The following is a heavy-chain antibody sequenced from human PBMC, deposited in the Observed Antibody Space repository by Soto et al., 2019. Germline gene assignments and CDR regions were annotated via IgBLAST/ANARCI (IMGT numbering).Heavy chain of an antibody. D-gene: IGHD3-22*01. CDR2: INPSGGST. CDR1: GYTFTSYY. J-gene: IGHJ4*02. CDR3: ARGEYYYDSSGYYPFDY. V-gene: IGHV1-46*01. Sequence: QVQLVQSGAEVKKPGASVKVSCKASGYTFTSYYMHWVRQAPGQGLEWMGIINPSGGSTSYAQKFHGRVTMTRDTSTSTVYMELSSLRSEDTAVYYCARGEYYYDSSGYYPFDYWGQGTLVTVSS.